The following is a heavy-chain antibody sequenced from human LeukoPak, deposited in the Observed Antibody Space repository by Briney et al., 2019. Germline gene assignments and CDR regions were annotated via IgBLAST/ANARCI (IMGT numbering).Heavy chain of an antibody. CDR3: ARELYYYGSGTYHPDY. V-gene: IGHV4-61*09. CDR1: DGSISSSNYH. D-gene: IGHD3-10*01. Sequence: SETLSLTCTVSDGSISSSNYHWSWIRQPAGKELEWIGHIYTSGNTNYNPSLESRATISVDTSKNQSSLNVKSVTAADTAVYYCARELYYYGSGTYHPDYWGQGTLVTVSS. J-gene: IGHJ4*02. CDR2: IYTSGNT.